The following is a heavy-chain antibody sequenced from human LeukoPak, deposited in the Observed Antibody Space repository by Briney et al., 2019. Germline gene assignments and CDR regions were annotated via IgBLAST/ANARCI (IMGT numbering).Heavy chain of an antibody. Sequence: SETLSLTCAVSGYSISSGYYWDWIRQPPGKGLEWIGTIYHSGTTYYNPSFKSRVTISVDTSKNQFSLKLSSVTAADTAVYYCARMYSSSWYLNYWGQGTLVTVSS. V-gene: IGHV4-38-2*01. D-gene: IGHD6-13*01. CDR2: IYHSGTT. J-gene: IGHJ4*02. CDR3: ARMYSSSWYLNY. CDR1: GYSISSGYY.